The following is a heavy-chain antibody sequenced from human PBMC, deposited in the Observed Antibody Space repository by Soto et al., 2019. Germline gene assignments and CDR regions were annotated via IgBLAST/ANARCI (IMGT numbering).Heavy chain of an antibody. V-gene: IGHV3-23*01. CDR2: ISGSGGST. CDR3: AKEGGPRILGYCSSTSCYAAFDY. Sequence: GGSLRLSCAASGFTFSSYAMSWVRQAPGKGLEWVSAISGSGGSTYYADSVKGRFTISRDNSKNTLYLQMNSLRAEDTAVYYCAKEGGPRILGYCSSTSCYAAFDYWGQGTLVTVSS. J-gene: IGHJ4*02. CDR1: GFTFSSYA. D-gene: IGHD2-2*01.